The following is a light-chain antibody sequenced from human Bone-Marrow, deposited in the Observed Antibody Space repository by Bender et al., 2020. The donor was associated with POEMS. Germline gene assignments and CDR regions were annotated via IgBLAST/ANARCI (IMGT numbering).Light chain of an antibody. CDR2: DDS. CDR1: ALPKQY. CDR3: QVWDSSSDHSE. Sequence: SYELTQPPSVSVSPGQTARITCSGDALPKQYAYWYQQKPGQAPVLVVYDDSDRPSGIPERFSGSNSGNTATLTISRVEAGDEADYYCQVWDSSSDHSEFGGGTKLTVL. V-gene: IGLV3-21*02. J-gene: IGLJ2*01.